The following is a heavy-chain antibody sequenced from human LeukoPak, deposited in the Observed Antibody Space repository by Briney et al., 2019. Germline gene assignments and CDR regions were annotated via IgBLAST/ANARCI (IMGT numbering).Heavy chain of an antibody. Sequence: GGSLRLSCAASGFTFSSYSMNWVRQAPGKGLEWVSSISSSSSYIYYADSVKGRFIISRDNAKNSLHLQMNSLRAEDTAVYYCARDMRDYMDYYYSSMDVWGKGTTVTVSS. CDR1: GFTFSSYS. CDR2: ISSSSSYI. J-gene: IGHJ6*03. V-gene: IGHV3-21*01. CDR3: ARDMRDYMDYYYSSMDV. D-gene: IGHD4-11*01.